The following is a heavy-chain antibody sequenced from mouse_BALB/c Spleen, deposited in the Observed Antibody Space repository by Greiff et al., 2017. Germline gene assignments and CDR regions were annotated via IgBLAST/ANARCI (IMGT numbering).Heavy chain of an antibody. D-gene: IGHD2-1*01. CDR2: IDPENGDT. Sequence: EVQLQQSGAELVRSGASVKLSCTASGFNIKDYYMHWVKQRPEQGLEWIGWIDPENGDTEYAPKFQGKATMTADTSSNTAYLQLSSLTSEDTAVYYCNRNYRFAYWGQGTLVTVSA. J-gene: IGHJ3*01. CDR1: GFNIKDYY. V-gene: IGHV14-4*02. CDR3: NRNYRFAY.